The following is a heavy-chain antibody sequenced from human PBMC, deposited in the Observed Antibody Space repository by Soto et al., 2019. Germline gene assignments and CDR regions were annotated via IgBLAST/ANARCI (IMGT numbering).Heavy chain of an antibody. CDR1: GASIGSYY. Sequence: SETLSLTCTVSGASIGSYYWSWIRQPPGKALEWIGYIYDSGSTTYSPSLKSRVTMSVDTSKNQFSLKLRFVTAADTAVYYCARDRNYGGADPWGQGTLVTVSS. CDR3: ARDRNYGGADP. CDR2: IYDSGST. D-gene: IGHD3-10*01. J-gene: IGHJ5*01. V-gene: IGHV4-59*01.